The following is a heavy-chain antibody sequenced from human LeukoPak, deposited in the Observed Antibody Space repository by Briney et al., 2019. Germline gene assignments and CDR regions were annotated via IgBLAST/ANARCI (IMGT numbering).Heavy chain of an antibody. CDR2: ISSSSSTI. Sequence: GGSLRLYCAASGFTFSSYSMNWVRQAPGKGLEWVSFISSSSSTIYYADSVKGRFTISRDNAKNSLYLQMNSLSAEDTAVYYCARDRGGSYSAIDYWGQGTLVTVSS. CDR3: ARDRGGSYSAIDY. V-gene: IGHV3-48*04. J-gene: IGHJ4*02. D-gene: IGHD1-26*01. CDR1: GFTFSSYS.